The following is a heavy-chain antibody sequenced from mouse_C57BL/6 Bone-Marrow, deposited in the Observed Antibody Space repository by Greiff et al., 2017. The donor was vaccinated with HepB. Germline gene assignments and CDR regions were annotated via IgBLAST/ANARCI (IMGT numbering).Heavy chain of an antibody. V-gene: IGHV14-4*01. J-gene: IGHJ2*01. CDR2: IDPENGDT. CDR3: TEGTYYGSSPYYFDY. Sequence: VQLKQSGAELVRPGASVKLSCTASGFNIKDDYMHWVKQRPEQGLEWIGWIDPENGDTEYASKFQGKATITADTSSNTAYLQLSSLTSEDTAVYYCTEGTYYGSSPYYFDYWGQGTTLTVSS. D-gene: IGHD1-1*01. CDR1: GFNIKDDY.